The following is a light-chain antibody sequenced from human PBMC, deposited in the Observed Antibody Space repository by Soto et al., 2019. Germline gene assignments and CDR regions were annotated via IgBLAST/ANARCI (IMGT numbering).Light chain of an antibody. CDR1: QSVSSSY. V-gene: IGKV3-20*01. J-gene: IGKJ1*01. Sequence: EIVLTQSPGTLSLSPGERATLSCRASQSVSSSYLSWYQQKPGQAPRLLIYGASSRATGIPDRFGGSGSGTDFTLTISGLEPEDFAVYYCQQYGSAPSFGQGTKVDIK. CDR3: QQYGSAPS. CDR2: GAS.